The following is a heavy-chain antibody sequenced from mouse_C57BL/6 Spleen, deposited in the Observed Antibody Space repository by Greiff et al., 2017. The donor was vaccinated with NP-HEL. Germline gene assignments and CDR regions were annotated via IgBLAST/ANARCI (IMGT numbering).Heavy chain of an antibody. D-gene: IGHD2-2*01. CDR3: ARAILYYGYDGFDY. CDR1: GYSFTSYY. V-gene: IGHV1-66*01. Sequence: VQLQQSGPELVKPGASVKISCKASGYSFTSYYIHWVKQRPGQGLEWIGWIYPGSGNTKYNEKFKGKATLTADTSSSTAYMQLSTLTSEDSAVYYCARAILYYGYDGFDYWGQGTTLTVSS. CDR2: IYPGSGNT. J-gene: IGHJ2*01.